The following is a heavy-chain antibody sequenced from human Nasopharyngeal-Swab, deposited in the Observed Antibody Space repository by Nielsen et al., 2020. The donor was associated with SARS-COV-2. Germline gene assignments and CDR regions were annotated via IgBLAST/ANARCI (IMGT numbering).Heavy chain of an antibody. D-gene: IGHD3-22*01. CDR2: IYHSGST. V-gene: IGHV4-4*02. Sequence: WIRQPPGKGLEWIGEIYHSGSTNYNPSLKSRVTISVDKSKNQFSLKLSSVTAADTAVHYCASPQGSSGHYYMDVWGKGTTVTVSS. J-gene: IGHJ6*03. CDR3: ASPQGSSGHYYMDV.